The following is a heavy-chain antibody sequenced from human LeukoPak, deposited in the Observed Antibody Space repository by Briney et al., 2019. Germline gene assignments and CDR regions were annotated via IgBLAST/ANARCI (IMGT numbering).Heavy chain of an antibody. CDR1: GFTFSSYW. D-gene: IGHD2-15*01. Sequence: GGSLRLSCAASGFTFSSYWMTWVRQAPGKGLEWVANIKQDASERYYVDSVKGRFTISRDNAKNSLYLQMNSLRAEDTAVYYCARDLGGYPFFMDVWGRGTTVIVPS. J-gene: IGHJ6*03. V-gene: IGHV3-7*01. CDR2: IKQDASER. CDR3: ARDLGGYPFFMDV.